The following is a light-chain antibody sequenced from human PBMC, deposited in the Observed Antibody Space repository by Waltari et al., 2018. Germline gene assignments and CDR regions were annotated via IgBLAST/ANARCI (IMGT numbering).Light chain of an antibody. V-gene: IGLV1-40*01. CDR2: GNS. CDR3: QSYDRSLSAYV. CDR1: SSNTGAGYD. Sequence: QSVLTQPPSLSGAPGQRFPLPGPGSSSNTGAGYDVHWYQQLPETAPKLLNYGNSNRPSGVPDRFSGSKSGTSASLAITGLQADDESDYYCQSYDRSLSAYVFGTGTKVIVL. J-gene: IGLJ1*01.